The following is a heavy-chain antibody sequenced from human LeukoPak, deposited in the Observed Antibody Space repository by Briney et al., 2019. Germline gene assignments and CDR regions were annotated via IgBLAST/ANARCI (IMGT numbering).Heavy chain of an antibody. V-gene: IGHV3-30*04. CDR3: ARDNYDSSTPYYFDY. Sequence: SGGSLRLSCAASGFTFSSYAMHWVRQAPGKGLEWVAVISYDGSNKYYADSVKGRFTISRDNAKNSLYLQMNSLRAEDTAVYYCARDNYDSSTPYYFDYWGQGTLVTVSS. CDR1: GFTFSSYA. J-gene: IGHJ4*02. D-gene: IGHD3-22*01. CDR2: ISYDGSNK.